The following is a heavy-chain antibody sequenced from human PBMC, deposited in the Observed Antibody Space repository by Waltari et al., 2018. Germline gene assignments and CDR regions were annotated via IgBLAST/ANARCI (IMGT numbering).Heavy chain of an antibody. Sequence: EVQLVESGGGLIQPGGSLRLSCAASGFTVSSNYMSWVRQAPWKGLEWVSVINSGGDTHYADSVKGRFTISRDNSKNTVYLQMNTLRAEDTALYYCARDVTGYYCFDLWGRGTLVTVSS. CDR1: GFTVSSNY. D-gene: IGHD1-26*01. CDR3: ARDVTGYYCFDL. J-gene: IGHJ2*01. V-gene: IGHV3-53*01. CDR2: INSGGDT.